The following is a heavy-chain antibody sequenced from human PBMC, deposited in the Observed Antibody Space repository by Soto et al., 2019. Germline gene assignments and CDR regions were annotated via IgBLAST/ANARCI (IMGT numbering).Heavy chain of an antibody. J-gene: IGHJ4*02. D-gene: IGHD1-26*01. CDR2: INGDGSIT. CDR1: GFIFSGHW. V-gene: IGHV3-74*01. Sequence: LRLSCEASGFIFSGHWMHWVRQPPGKGLVWVSRINGDGSITDYADSVGGRFTISRDDARNTLVLQMNNLRPDDSAVYYCARVLRGRGSSTFDYWGQGTLVTAPQ. CDR3: ARVLRGRGSSTFDY.